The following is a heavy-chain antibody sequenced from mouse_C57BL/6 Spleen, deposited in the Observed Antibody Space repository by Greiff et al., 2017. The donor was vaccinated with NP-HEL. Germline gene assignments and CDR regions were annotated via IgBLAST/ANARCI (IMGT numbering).Heavy chain of an antibody. CDR1: GYTFTGYW. D-gene: IGHD2-2*01. Sequence: QVQLKHSGAELMKPGASVKLSCKATGYTFTGYWIEWVKQRPGHGLEWIGEILPGSGSTNYNEKFKGKATFTADTSSNTAYMQLSSLTTEDSAIYYCARGDDDGYDGRSCYFDYWGQGTTLTVSS. CDR3: ARGDDDGYDGRSCYFDY. J-gene: IGHJ2*01. V-gene: IGHV1-9*01. CDR2: ILPGSGST.